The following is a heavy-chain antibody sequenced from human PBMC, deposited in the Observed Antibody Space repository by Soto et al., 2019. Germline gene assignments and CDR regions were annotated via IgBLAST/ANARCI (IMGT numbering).Heavy chain of an antibody. CDR1: GFTFSSYG. D-gene: IGHD1-26*01. J-gene: IGHJ4*01. CDR2: IWYDGSNK. V-gene: IGHV3-33*01. Sequence: GGSLRLSCAASGFTFSSYGMHWVRQAPGKRLEWVAVIWYDGSNKYYADSVKGRFTISRDNSKNTLYLQMNSLRAEDQAVYYYARDPAPGDLYCFDCRGQRTLVTGSS. CDR3: ARDPAPGDLYCFDC.